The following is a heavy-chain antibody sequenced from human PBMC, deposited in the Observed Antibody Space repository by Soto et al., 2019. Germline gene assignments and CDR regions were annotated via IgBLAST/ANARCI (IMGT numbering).Heavy chain of an antibody. D-gene: IGHD1-1*01. CDR1: GDSVSGDSAA. V-gene: IGHV6-1*01. J-gene: IGHJ6*03. Sequence: QVQLQESGPGLVKPSQTLSVSCAISGDSVSGDSAAWNWVRLSPSRGLEWLARTYYRSRWYNDYAVSVRSRITVNADTSKNQFSLQLTSVTPADTAIYFCAGTTSHHWLYMDVWGRGTTVTVSS. CDR2: TYYRSRWYN. CDR3: AGTTSHHWLYMDV.